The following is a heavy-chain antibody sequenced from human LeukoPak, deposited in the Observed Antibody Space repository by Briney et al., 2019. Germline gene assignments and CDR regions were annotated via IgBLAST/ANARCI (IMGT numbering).Heavy chain of an antibody. Sequence: GGSLRLSCAASGFTFSDYYMSWIRQAPGKGLEWVSYISSSSSYTKYADSVKGRFTISRDNAKNSLYLQVNSLRAEDTAVYYCARGTGTTAYFDYWGQGTLVTVSS. D-gene: IGHD1-1*01. CDR2: ISSSSSYT. CDR1: GFTFSDYY. V-gene: IGHV3-11*06. J-gene: IGHJ4*02. CDR3: ARGTGTTAYFDY.